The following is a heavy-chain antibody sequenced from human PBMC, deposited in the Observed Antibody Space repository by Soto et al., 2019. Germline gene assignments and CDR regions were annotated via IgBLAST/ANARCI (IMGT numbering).Heavy chain of an antibody. D-gene: IGHD3-10*01. J-gene: IGHJ3*02. CDR2: IRQDGKEI. Sequence: PGGSLRLSCAASGFTLSSYWMAWVRQTPGKGLEFVANIRQDGKEINYVDSVKGRFTISRDNAKNSLFLQMNSLRDDDTAVYYCGTDQWGGAFDIGGQGKMVTVSS. CDR1: GFTLSSYW. CDR3: GTDQWGGAFDI. V-gene: IGHV3-7*01.